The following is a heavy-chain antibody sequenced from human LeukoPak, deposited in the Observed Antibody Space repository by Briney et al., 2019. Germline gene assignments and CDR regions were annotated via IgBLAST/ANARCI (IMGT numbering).Heavy chain of an antibody. CDR1: GDSITSGSHY. CDR2: ISYSGGT. V-gene: IGHV4-61*01. CDR3: ARGSGSYAAD. D-gene: IGHD1-26*01. J-gene: IGHJ4*02. Sequence: PSETLSLTCTVSGDSITSGSHYWSWIRQSPGKGLEWIGYISYSGGTNYNPSLKSRISISIDTSKKQFSLRLRSVTAADAAIYYCARGSGSYAADWGQGTHVTVSS.